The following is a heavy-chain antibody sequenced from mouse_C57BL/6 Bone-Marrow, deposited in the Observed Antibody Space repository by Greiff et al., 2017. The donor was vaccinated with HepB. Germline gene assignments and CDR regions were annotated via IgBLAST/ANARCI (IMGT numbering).Heavy chain of an antibody. V-gene: IGHV7-3*01. J-gene: IGHJ3*01. D-gene: IGHD2-5*01. CDR2: ISNKANGYTT. CDR1: GFTFTDYY. CDR3: ARYNYYSNSFAY. Sequence: EVQLLQSGGGLVQPGGSLSLSCAASGFTFTDYYMSWVRQPPGKALEWMGFISNKANGYTTEYSVSVKGRFTISRDNSQSILYLQMNALRAEDSATYYCARYNYYSNSFAYWGQGTLVTVSA.